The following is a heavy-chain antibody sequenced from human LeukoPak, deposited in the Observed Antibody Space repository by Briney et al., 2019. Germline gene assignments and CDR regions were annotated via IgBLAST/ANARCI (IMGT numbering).Heavy chain of an antibody. J-gene: IGHJ3*02. D-gene: IGHD2-2*02. CDR1: GGSISSGSYY. CDR3: AGAQQLLYAFDI. Sequence: SETLSLTCTVSGGSISSGSYYWSWIRQPAGKGLEWIGRIYTSGSTNYNPSLKSRVTISVDTSKNQFSLKLSSVTAADTAVYYCAGAQQLLYAFDIWGQGTMVTVSS. V-gene: IGHV4-61*02. CDR2: IYTSGST.